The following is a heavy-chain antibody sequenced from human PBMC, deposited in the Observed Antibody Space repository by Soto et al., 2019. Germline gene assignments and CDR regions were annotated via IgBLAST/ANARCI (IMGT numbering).Heavy chain of an antibody. CDR3: AKDFLIVVAGTYFDY. D-gene: IGHD6-19*01. CDR2: ISGSAGST. Sequence: EVQLLESGGGLVQPGGSLRLSCAASGFTFSSYAMSWVRQAPGKGLEWVSAISGSAGSTYYADSVKGRFTISRDNSKNTLYLQMNSLRVEDTAVYYCAKDFLIVVAGTYFDYWGQGTLVTVSS. J-gene: IGHJ4*02. V-gene: IGHV3-23*01. CDR1: GFTFSSYA.